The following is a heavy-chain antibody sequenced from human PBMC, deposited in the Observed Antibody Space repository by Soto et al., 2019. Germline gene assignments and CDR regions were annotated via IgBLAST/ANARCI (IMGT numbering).Heavy chain of an antibody. CDR2: IYYSGST. CDR1: GGSISSYY. D-gene: IGHD6-13*01. CDR3: AXLSGSWHNLDYYYYMDV. V-gene: IGHV4-59*08. Sequence: SETLSLTCTVSGGSISSYYWSWIRQPPGKGLEWIGYIYYSGSTNYNPSLKSRVTISVDTSKNQFSLKLSSVTAADTTVYYCAXLSGSWHNLDYYYYMDVWGKGTTVTVSS. J-gene: IGHJ6*03.